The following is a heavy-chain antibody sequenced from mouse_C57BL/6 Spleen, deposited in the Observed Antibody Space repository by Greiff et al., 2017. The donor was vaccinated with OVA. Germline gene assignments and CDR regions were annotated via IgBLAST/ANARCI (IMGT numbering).Heavy chain of an antibody. Sequence: QVQLQQSGAELVRPGASVTLSCKASGYTFTDYEMHWVKQTPVHGLEWIGAIDPETGGTAYNQKFKGKAILTADKSSSTAYMELRSLTSEYSAVYYCTRKGNYYCSKAMYYWGQGTSVTVSS. CDR2: IDPETGGT. CDR1: GYTFTDYE. V-gene: IGHV1-15*01. D-gene: IGHD1-1*01. J-gene: IGHJ4*01. CDR3: TRKGNYYCSKAMYY.